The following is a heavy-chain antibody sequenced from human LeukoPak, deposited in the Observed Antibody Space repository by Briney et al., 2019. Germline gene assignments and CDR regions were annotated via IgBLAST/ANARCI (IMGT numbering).Heavy chain of an antibody. Sequence: GGSLRLSCAASGFTFSSYAMHWVRQAPGKGLEWVAVIWYDGSNKYYADSVKGRFTISRDNSKNTLYLQMNSLRAEDTAVYYCARDPAGDYGYYYGMDVWGQGTTVTVSS. CDR3: ARDPAGDYGYYYGMDV. CDR1: GFTFSSYA. V-gene: IGHV3-33*08. CDR2: IWYDGSNK. J-gene: IGHJ6*02. D-gene: IGHD4-17*01.